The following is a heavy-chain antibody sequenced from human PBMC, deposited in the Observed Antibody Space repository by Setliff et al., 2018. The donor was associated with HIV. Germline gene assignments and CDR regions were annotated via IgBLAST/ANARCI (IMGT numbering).Heavy chain of an antibody. CDR3: ASPGGDSSGWTRGCDY. CDR1: GGSISSSSYY. J-gene: IGHJ4*02. V-gene: IGHV4-39*01. CDR2: IDYSGST. D-gene: IGHD6-19*01. Sequence: SETLSLTCTVSGGSISSSSYYWGWIRQPPGKGLEWIGSIDYSGSTYYNPSLKGRVTISVDTSKNQFSLKLSSVTGADTAVYYCASPGGDSSGWTRGCDYWGQGTLVAVSS.